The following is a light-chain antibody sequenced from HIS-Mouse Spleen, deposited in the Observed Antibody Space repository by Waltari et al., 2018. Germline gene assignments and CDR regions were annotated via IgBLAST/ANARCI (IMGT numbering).Light chain of an antibody. CDR1: SASLARNY. J-gene: IGLJ3*02. Sequence: NFMLTQPHSLSESPGKTVTIPCTGSSASLARNYVPWYQQRPGSAPTTVIYEDNQRPSGVPDRFSGSIDSSSNSASLTISGLKTEDEADYYCQSYDSSNSWVFGGGTKLTVL. V-gene: IGLV6-57*02. CDR3: QSYDSSNSWV. CDR2: EDN.